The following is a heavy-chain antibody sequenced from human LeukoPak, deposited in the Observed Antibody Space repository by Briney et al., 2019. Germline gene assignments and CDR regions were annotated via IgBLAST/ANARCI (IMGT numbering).Heavy chain of an antibody. Sequence: GGSLRLSCAASGFTFSTYWMHWVRQAPGKGLVGVARINGDGSSTIYADSVKGRFTISRDNSKNTLYLQTSSLRAEDTAVYYCARASTTVPNLLDHWGRGTLVTVSS. CDR3: ARASTTVPNLLDH. CDR2: INGDGSST. J-gene: IGHJ4*02. CDR1: GFTFSTYW. V-gene: IGHV3-74*01. D-gene: IGHD4-17*01.